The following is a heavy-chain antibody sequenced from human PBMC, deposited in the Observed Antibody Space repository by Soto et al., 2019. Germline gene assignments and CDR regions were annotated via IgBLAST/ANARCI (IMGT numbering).Heavy chain of an antibody. CDR1: GFTFSTYT. D-gene: IGHD2-8*01. V-gene: IGHV3-48*04. J-gene: IGHJ4*02. CDR3: ARASGIMVAHNYFGF. CDR2: ISSSGRTI. Sequence: GGSLRLSCEAFGFTFSTYTMNWVRQAPGKGLEWVSYISSSGRTISYADPVKGRFSISRDNAKNSLYLQMNSLRGEDTAVYYCARASGIMVAHNYFGFWGQGTRVTVAS.